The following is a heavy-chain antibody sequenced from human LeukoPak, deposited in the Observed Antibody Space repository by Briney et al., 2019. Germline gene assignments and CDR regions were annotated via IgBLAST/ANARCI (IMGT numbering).Heavy chain of an antibody. Sequence: ASVKVSCKASGYTFTGYYMDWVRQAPGQGLEWMGWINPNSGDTNYAQKFQGRVTMTRNTSISTAYMELSSLRSEDTAVYYCARGGPKDYGRPRKPYAYYFDYWGQGTLVTVSS. CDR1: GYTFTGYY. V-gene: IGHV1-2*02. CDR2: INPNSGDT. CDR3: ARGGPKDYGRPRKPYAYYFDY. D-gene: IGHD4-17*01. J-gene: IGHJ4*02.